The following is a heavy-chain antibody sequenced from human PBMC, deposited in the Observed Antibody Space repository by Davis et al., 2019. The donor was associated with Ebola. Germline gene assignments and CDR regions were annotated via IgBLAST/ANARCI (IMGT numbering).Heavy chain of an antibody. CDR2: TRNKANSYTS. CDR1: GFTFSDHY. D-gene: IGHD6-19*01. V-gene: IGHV3-72*01. J-gene: IGHJ4*02. CDR3: TRDPYDSSGSFDY. Sequence: PGGSLRLSCAASGFTFSDHYMDWVRQAPGKGLEWVGRTRNKANSYTSEYAASVKGRFIISRDDSKNSLHLQMNSLKTEDTAVYYCTRDPYDSSGSFDYWGQGTLVTVSS.